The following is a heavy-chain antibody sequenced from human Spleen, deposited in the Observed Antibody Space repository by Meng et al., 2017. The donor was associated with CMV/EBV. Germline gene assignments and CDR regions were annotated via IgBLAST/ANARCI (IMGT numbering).Heavy chain of an antibody. V-gene: IGHV4-39*07. CDR2: IYFGGST. Sequence: SGDSITNTRNSWGWIRQPPGKGMQWIGNIYFGGSTSYNPSLKTRVTISTDTSKNQFSLILTSVTAADTAVYYCARDSGSGYHDCFDPWGRGTLVTVSS. J-gene: IGHJ5*02. D-gene: IGHD3-3*01. CDR1: GDSITNTRNS. CDR3: ARDSGSGYHDCFDP.